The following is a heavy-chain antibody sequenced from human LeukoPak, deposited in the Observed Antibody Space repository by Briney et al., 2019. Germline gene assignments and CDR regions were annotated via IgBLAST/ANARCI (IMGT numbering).Heavy chain of an antibody. CDR1: GYTFTGHF. J-gene: IGHJ5*02. D-gene: IGHD3-10*01. Sequence: EASVKVSCKASGYTFTGHFIHWVRQAPGQGLEWMGWINPQSGSTSYAQPFQGRVVMTLDTSVNSVYMEISSLGYDDTATYFCARDRADEYSAGSYVSFDPWGRGTPLTVSS. CDR2: INPQSGST. V-gene: IGHV1-2*02. CDR3: ARDRADEYSAGSYVSFDP.